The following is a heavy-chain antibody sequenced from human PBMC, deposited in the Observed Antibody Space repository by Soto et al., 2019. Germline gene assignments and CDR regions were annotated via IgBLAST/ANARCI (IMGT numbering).Heavy chain of an antibody. CDR3: ASSLLVGYGLEGESD. V-gene: IGHV1-18*01. J-gene: IGHJ4*02. D-gene: IGHD5-18*01. CDR2: ISAYNGNT. CDR1: GYTFTSYG. Sequence: QVQLVQSGAEVKKPGASVKVSCKASGYTFTSYGISWVRQAPGQGLEWMGWISAYNGNTNYAQKLQGRVTMTTDASTSTAYMELRSMRSDDTAVYYCASSLLVGYGLEGESDWGQGTLVTVSS.